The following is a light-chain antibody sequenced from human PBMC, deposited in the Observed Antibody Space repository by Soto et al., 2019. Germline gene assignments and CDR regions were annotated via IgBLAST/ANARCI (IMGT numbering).Light chain of an antibody. J-gene: IGKJ2*01. CDR1: QSITSN. Sequence: DIQMTQSPSSLSASAGDRVTITCRASQSITSNLNWYQQKPGKAPKLLIYTASSLQSGVPSRFTGTGSGTEFTLTISSLQPEDFATYYCQESYSTPYTLAQGTQLEIK. V-gene: IGKV1-39*01. CDR3: QESYSTPYT. CDR2: TAS.